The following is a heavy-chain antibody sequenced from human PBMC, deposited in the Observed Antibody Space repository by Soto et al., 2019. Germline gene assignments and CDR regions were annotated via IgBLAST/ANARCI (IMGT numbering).Heavy chain of an antibody. CDR2: ISSSSSTI. D-gene: IGHD2-15*01. CDR3: ARGGCIGGSCYRSNWFDP. Sequence: GGSLRLSCAASGFTFSSYSMNWVRQAPGKGLEGVSYISSSSSTIFKPDSVQGRFTIARGNAKNSLYLQMNSLRAEDQAVYYCARGGCIGGSCYRSNWFDPWGQGTLVTVSS. J-gene: IGHJ5*02. V-gene: IGHV3-48*01. CDR1: GFTFSSYS.